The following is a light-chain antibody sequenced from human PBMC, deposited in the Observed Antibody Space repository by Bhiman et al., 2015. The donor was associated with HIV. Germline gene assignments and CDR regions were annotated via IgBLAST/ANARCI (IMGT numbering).Light chain of an antibody. CDR2: YDS. CDR1: NIGSKS. V-gene: IGLV3-21*01. J-gene: IGLJ3*02. Sequence: SYELTQPPSVSVAPGKTARITCGGNNIGSKSVHWYQQKPGQAPVLVIYYDSDRPSGIPERFSGSKSGNTATLTISRVEAGDEADYYCQAWDSDTLVFGGGTKLTVL. CDR3: QAWDSDTLV.